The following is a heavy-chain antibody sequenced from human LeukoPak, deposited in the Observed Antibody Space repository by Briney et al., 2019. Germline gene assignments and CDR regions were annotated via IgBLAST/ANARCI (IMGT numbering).Heavy chain of an antibody. J-gene: IGHJ4*02. CDR1: GFTFSGYD. CDR2: ISTGSSTI. D-gene: IGHD3-10*01. Sequence: GGSLRLSCAASGFTFSGYDINWVRQAPGKGLEWVSYISTGSSTIYYADSVKGRFTISRDNAKNSLYLQMNSLRDEDTAVYYCARDVERTGGTYYYGSGSPRGWGLGTLVTVSS. CDR3: ARDVERTGGTYYYGSGSPRG. V-gene: IGHV3-48*02.